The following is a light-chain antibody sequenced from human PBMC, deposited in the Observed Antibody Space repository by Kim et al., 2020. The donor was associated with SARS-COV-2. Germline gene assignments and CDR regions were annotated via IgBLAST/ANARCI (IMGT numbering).Light chain of an antibody. V-gene: IGLV6-57*01. CDR2: EGN. CDR1: SGSIASNY. J-gene: IGLJ2*01. CDR3: QSYDSSNPVI. Sequence: KTVTIYCMRSSGSIASNYVQWYQQRPGSSPSIVIYEGNQRPSGVPDRFSGSIDSSSNAASLTISGLKPEDEADYYCQSYDSSNPVIFGGGTQLTVL.